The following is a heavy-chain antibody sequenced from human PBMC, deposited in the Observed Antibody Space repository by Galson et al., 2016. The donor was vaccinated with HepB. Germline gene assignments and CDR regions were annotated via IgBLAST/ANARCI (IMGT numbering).Heavy chain of an antibody. V-gene: IGHV2-5*01. CDR2: VYWNDDN. D-gene: IGHD6-19*01. CDR1: GFSLTTRAVG. CDR3: AHGSGWLFDY. J-gene: IGHJ4*02. Sequence: PALVTPPQTLTLTCTFSGFSLTTRAVGLGWFRQPPGKALEWLALVYWNDDNRYSPSLRTRVTLTKDTSKSQVLLTMTNMDPVDTATYYCAHGSGWLFDYWGQGTLVTVSS.